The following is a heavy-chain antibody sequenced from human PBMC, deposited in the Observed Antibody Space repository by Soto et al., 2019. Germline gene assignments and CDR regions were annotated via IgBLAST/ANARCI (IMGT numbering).Heavy chain of an antibody. V-gene: IGHV3-23*01. CDR3: AKAGEESSSWYPDYYYYYGMDV. J-gene: IGHJ6*02. CDR1: GFTFSSYA. D-gene: IGHD6-13*01. CDR2: ISGSGGST. Sequence: GGSLRLSCAASGFTFSSYAMSWVRQAPGKGLEWVSAISGSGGSTYYADSVKGRFTISRDNSKNTLYLQMNSLRAEDTAVYYCAKAGEESSSWYPDYYYYYGMDVWGQGTTVTVSS.